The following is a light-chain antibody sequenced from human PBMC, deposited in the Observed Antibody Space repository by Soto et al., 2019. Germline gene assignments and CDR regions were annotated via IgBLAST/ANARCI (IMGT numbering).Light chain of an antibody. CDR2: ETN. CDR3: GTWDNSMSAFV. V-gene: IGLV1-51*02. CDR1: SSNIGNKY. J-gene: IGLJ1*01. Sequence: QSVLAQPPSVSAAPGQKVTISCSGSSSNIGNKYVSWYKVLPGTAPKLLIYETNKRPSGIPDRFSGSKSGTSATLGITGLQTGDEADYYCGTWDNSMSAFVFGNGTKVTVL.